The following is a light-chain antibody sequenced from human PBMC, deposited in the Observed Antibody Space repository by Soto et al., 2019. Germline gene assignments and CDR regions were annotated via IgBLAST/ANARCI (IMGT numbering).Light chain of an antibody. V-gene: IGLV1-51*01. Sequence: QSVLTQPPSVSAAPGQKVTISCSGSSSNIGNNYVSWYQQLPGTAPKLLIYDNNKRPSGIPDRFSASKSGTSATLGITGLQTGDEADYYCGTWDSSLSAYVLGTGTKLTVL. CDR2: DNN. CDR1: SSNIGNNY. CDR3: GTWDSSLSAYV. J-gene: IGLJ1*01.